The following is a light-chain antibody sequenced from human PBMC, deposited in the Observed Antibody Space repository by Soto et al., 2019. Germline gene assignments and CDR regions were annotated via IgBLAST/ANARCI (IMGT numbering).Light chain of an antibody. CDR1: QSIRSY. J-gene: IGKJ1*01. Sequence: DIQMTQSPSSLSASVGDIVTITFRASQSIRSYLNWVQQKPGKAPKLLIYDASTLQSGVPSRFSGSGSGTDFTLTISCLQSEDFATYYCQQYYSYPQTFGQGTKVDIK. CDR3: QQYYSYPQT. CDR2: DAS. V-gene: IGKV1-39*01.